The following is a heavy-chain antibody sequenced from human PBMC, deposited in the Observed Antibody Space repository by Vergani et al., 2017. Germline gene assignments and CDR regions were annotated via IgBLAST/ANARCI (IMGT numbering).Heavy chain of an antibody. V-gene: IGHV5-51*01. D-gene: IGHD3-22*01. CDR1: GYSFTNYW. CDR2: IHPADSDT. Sequence: EVQLVQSGAEVKKPGESLKIPCQISGYSFTNYWIGGVRQMPGKGLEWMGIIHPADSDTRYSPSFQGQVTSSVDKSISTAYLQGSSLRASDSAMYYCARLYGRDSSGSKYFDYWGQGTLVTVSS. CDR3: ARLYGRDSSGSKYFDY. J-gene: IGHJ4*02.